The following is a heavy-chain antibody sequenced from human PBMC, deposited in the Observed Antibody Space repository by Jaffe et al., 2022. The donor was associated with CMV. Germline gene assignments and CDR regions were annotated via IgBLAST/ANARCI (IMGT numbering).Heavy chain of an antibody. CDR3: ARGGRVRAGYSSGWYVY. J-gene: IGHJ4*02. Sequence: QVQLQQWGAGLLKPSETLSLTCAVYGGSFSGYYWSWIRQPPGKGLEWIGEINHSGSTNYNPSLKSRVTISVDTSKNQFSLKLSSVTAADTAVYYCARGGRVRAGYSSGWYVYWGQGTLVTVSS. D-gene: IGHD6-19*01. V-gene: IGHV4-34*01. CDR2: INHSGST. CDR1: GGSFSGYY.